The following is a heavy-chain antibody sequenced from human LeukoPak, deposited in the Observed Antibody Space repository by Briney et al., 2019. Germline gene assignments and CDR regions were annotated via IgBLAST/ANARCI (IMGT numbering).Heavy chain of an antibody. Sequence: PGGSLRLSCAASGFTFSSYSMNWVRQAPGKGLEWVANIKQDGSEKYYVDSVKGRFTISRDNAKNSLYLQMNSLRAEDTAVYYCARADCSSTSCYGGLDYWGQGTLVTVSS. CDR1: GFTFSSYS. D-gene: IGHD2-2*01. J-gene: IGHJ4*02. CDR3: ARADCSSTSCYGGLDY. CDR2: IKQDGSEK. V-gene: IGHV3-7*01.